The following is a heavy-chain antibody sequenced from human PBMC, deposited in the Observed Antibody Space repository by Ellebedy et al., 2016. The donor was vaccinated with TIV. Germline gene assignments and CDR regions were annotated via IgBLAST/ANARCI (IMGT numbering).Heavy chain of an antibody. V-gene: IGHV4-61*08. Sequence: SETLSLTCTVSGGSISSGGYYWSWIRQPPGKGLEWIGYIYYSGSTNYNPSLKSRVTISVDTSKNPFSLKLSSVTAADTAVYYCARHRAWSGYYPYYFDYWGQGTLVTVSS. CDR1: GGSISSGGYY. D-gene: IGHD3-3*01. CDR3: ARHRAWSGYYPYYFDY. J-gene: IGHJ4*02. CDR2: IYYSGST.